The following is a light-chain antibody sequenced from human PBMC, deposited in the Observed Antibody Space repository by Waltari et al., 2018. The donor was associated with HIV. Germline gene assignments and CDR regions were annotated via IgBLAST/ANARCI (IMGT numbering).Light chain of an antibody. Sequence: QAVLTQPSSLSASPGASASPTCTSRSGIYVHTYRISWYQHRPGSLPQYLLNYKSDSVKQQGSGVPSRFSGSKDASANAGTLLISGRRSEDEADYYCMIWHSSAWVFGGGTKLTVL. CDR1: SGIYVHTYR. CDR2: YKSDSVK. J-gene: IGLJ3*02. CDR3: MIWHSSAWV. V-gene: IGLV5-45*02.